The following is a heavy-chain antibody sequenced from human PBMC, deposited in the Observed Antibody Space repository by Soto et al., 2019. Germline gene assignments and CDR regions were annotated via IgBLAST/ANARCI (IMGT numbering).Heavy chain of an antibody. CDR1: GGTFSSYA. CDR2: IIPIFGTA. CDR3: ARGGDCSGGSCYGYYGMDV. V-gene: IGHV1-69*12. D-gene: IGHD2-15*01. J-gene: IGHJ6*02. Sequence: QVQLVQSGAEVKKPGSSVKVSCKAFGGTFSSYAISWVRQAPGQGLEWMGGIIPIFGTANYAQKFQGRVTITADESTSTAYMELSSLRSEDTAVYYCARGGDCSGGSCYGYYGMDVWGQGTTVTVSS.